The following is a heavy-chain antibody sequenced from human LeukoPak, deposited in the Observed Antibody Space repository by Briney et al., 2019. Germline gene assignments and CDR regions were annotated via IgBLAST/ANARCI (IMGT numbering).Heavy chain of an antibody. J-gene: IGHJ4*02. CDR1: GGSISSYY. CDR2: IYYSGST. D-gene: IGHD4-23*01. V-gene: IGHV4-59*01. Sequence: SETLSLTCTVSGGSISSYYWSWIRQPPGKGLEWIGYIYYSGSTNHNPSLKSRVTISVDTSKNQFSPKLNSVSAADTAVYYCARHRGPTAEVTRDFDYWGQGTLVTVSS. CDR3: ARHRGPTAEVTRDFDY.